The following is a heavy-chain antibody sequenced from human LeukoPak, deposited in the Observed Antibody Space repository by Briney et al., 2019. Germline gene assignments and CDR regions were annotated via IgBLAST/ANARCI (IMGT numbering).Heavy chain of an antibody. V-gene: IGHV3-74*01. CDR1: GFTFSNYW. D-gene: IGHD1-26*01. CDR2: MNSGGSIT. Sequence: PGGSLRLSCAEPGFTFSNYWLHWVCQAQGKGLVWVSRMNSGGSITNFADAGMGRFTISRDNAKNTLYLQMNSLRAEDTAVYYCARSRNSGTYTDYWGQGTLVTVSS. CDR3: ARSRNSGTYTDY. J-gene: IGHJ4*02.